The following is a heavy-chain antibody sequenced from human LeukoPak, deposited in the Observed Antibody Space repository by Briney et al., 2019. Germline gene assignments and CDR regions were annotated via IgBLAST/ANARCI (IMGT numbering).Heavy chain of an antibody. CDR3: ARDLGYGSGRTTAFDY. Sequence: GASVKVSCKASGYTFTGYYMHWVRQAPGQGLEWMGWINPNSGGTNYAQKFQGWVTMTRDTSISTAYMELSRLRSDDTAVHYCARDLGYGSGRTTAFDYWGQGTLVTVSS. CDR2: INPNSGGT. D-gene: IGHD3-10*01. V-gene: IGHV1-2*04. CDR1: GYTFTGYY. J-gene: IGHJ4*02.